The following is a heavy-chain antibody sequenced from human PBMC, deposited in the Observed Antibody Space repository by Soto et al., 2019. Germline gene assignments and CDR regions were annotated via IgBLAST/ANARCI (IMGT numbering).Heavy chain of an antibody. V-gene: IGHV1-18*01. D-gene: IGHD6-13*01. CDR2: INTYNRHT. CDR3: ARDLLYSSRSTVRFDI. Sequence: QVQLVQSGTEVKKPGASVKVSCKASGYTFTNYGISWVRQAPGKGLEWLTWINTYNRHTNYTQKLQGRVTFTTDTSTSTAYMELMSLRSDDTAVYYCARDLLYSSRSTVRFDIWGQGTMVTVSS. CDR1: GYTFTNYG. J-gene: IGHJ3*02.